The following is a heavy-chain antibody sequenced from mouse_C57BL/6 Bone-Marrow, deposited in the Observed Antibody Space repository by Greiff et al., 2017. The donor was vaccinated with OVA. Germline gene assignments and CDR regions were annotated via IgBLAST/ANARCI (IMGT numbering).Heavy chain of an antibody. D-gene: IGHD2-5*01. J-gene: IGHJ2*01. CDR1: GYTFTSYW. CDR2: IHPNSGST. CDR3: ARGGPYSNHY. Sequence: VQLQQPGAELVKPGASVKLSCKASGYTFTSYWMHWVKQRPGQGLEWIGMIHPNSGSTKYNEKFKSKATLTVDKSSSTAYMQHSSLTSEDSAVYYCARGGPYSNHYGGQGTTLTVSS. V-gene: IGHV1-64*01.